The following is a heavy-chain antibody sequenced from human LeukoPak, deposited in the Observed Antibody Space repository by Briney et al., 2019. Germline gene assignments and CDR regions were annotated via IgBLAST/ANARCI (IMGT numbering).Heavy chain of an antibody. J-gene: IGHJ6*02. CDR2: ISSSRSYI. Sequence: PGGSLRLSCAASGFTFSSYSMNWVRQAPGKGLEWVSSISSSRSYIYYADSVKGRFTISGDNAKNSLYLQMNSLRAEDTAVYYCARDLGAYWFGESKNYYYYGMDVWGQGTTVTVSS. CDR3: ARDLGAYWFGESKNYYYYGMDV. D-gene: IGHD3-10*01. V-gene: IGHV3-21*01. CDR1: GFTFSSYS.